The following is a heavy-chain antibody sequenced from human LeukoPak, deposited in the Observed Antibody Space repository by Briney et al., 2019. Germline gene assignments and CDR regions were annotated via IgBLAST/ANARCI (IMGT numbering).Heavy chain of an antibody. V-gene: IGHV1-69*05. Sequence: SVKVSCKASRGTFSSYAISWVRQAPGQGLEWMGGIIPIFGTANYAQKFQGRVTITTDESTSTAYMELSSLRSEDTAVYYCARNRRDGYFAGYYYMDVWGKGTTVTVSS. J-gene: IGHJ6*03. CDR1: RGTFSSYA. CDR3: ARNRRDGYFAGYYYMDV. CDR2: IIPIFGTA. D-gene: IGHD5-24*01.